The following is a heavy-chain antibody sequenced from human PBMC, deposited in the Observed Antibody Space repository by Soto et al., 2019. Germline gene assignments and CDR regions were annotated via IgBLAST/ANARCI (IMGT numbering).Heavy chain of an antibody. CDR2: IDSSGRT. CDR1: GGSISNNNYY. CDR3: ARQRGYSNSVFDH. Sequence: PSETLSLTCTVSGGSISNNNYYWAWIRQPPGKGLEWICSIDSSGRTYSYPSLKSRVTISVDTSKTQFSLELSSVAAADTAVYYCARQRGYSNSVFDHWGQGTQVTVSS. V-gene: IGHV4-39*01. J-gene: IGHJ4*02. D-gene: IGHD4-4*01.